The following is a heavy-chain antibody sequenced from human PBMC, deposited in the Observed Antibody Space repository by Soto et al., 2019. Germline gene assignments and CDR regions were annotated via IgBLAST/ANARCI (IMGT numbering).Heavy chain of an antibody. CDR1: GGSISSYY. J-gene: IGHJ5*02. Sequence: SETLSLTCTVSGGSISSYYWSWIRQPPGKGLEWIGYIYYSGSTNYNPSLKSRVTISVDTSKNQFSLKLSSVTAADTAVYYCARGTSTRLTVVAGPWSQGTLVTVSS. CDR2: IYYSGST. V-gene: IGHV4-59*01. CDR3: ARGTSTRLTVVAGP. D-gene: IGHD2-2*01.